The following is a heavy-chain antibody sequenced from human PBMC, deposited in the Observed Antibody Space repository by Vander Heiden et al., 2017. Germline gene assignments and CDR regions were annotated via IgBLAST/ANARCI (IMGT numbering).Heavy chain of an antibody. CDR2: IIPSLATA. V-gene: IGHV1-69*01. CDR3: ATPIRYYDVWSGYPPFDY. D-gene: IGHD3-3*01. CDR1: VGTFNNYA. J-gene: IGHJ4*02. Sequence: QVQLVQSGAEVKQPGSSVKVSCKASVGTFNNYAINWVRQAPGQGLQWMGGIIPSLATANYAQEFQGRVTITVDESTTTAYMELTSLRFEDTAVYYCATPIRYYDVWSGYPPFDYWGRGTLVTVSS.